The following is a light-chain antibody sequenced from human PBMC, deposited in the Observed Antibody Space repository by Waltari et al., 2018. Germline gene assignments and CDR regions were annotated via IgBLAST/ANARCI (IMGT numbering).Light chain of an antibody. Sequence: EIVLTQSPDTLSLSPGERATLSCRASQSVSSDSLAWYQQKHGQAPRLLIYGASSRATGIPDRFSGSGSGTDFTLTVSRLEPEDFAVYYCQQYGSSPYTFGQGTKVDMK. V-gene: IGKV3-20*01. CDR2: GAS. CDR1: QSVSSDS. CDR3: QQYGSSPYT. J-gene: IGKJ2*01.